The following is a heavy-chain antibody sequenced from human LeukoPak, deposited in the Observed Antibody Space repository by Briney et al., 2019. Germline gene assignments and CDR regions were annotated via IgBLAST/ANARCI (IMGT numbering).Heavy chain of an antibody. D-gene: IGHD3-22*01. V-gene: IGHV4-30-2*01. CDR1: GGSISSGGYS. J-gene: IGHJ4*02. CDR3: ARGGVNDSSGYYSLDY. Sequence: SETLSLTCAVSGGSISSGGYSWSWTRQPPGKGLEWIGFIYHSGSTYYNPSLKSRVTISVDRPKNQFSLKLSSVTAADTAVYYCARGGVNDSSGYYSLDYWGQGTLVTVSS. CDR2: IYHSGST.